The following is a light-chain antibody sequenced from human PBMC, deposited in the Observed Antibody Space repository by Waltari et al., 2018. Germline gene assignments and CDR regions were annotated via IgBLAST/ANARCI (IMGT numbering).Light chain of an antibody. CDR1: SSDVGRYVL. CDR3: CSYAGSSVFKVL. CDR2: EVN. J-gene: IGLJ2*01. Sequence: QSALIQPASVSGSPGQSITISCTGTSSDVGRYVLVAWYQQHPGKAPKLMIYEVNKRPSGVSDRFSGSKSGSTAFLTISGLQAEDEAHYYCCSYAGSSVFKVLFGGGTKLTVL. V-gene: IGLV2-23*02.